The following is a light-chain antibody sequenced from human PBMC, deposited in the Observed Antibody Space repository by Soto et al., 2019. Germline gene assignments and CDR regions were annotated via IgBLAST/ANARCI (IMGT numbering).Light chain of an antibody. V-gene: IGLV1-44*01. CDR3: ATWDASLNGFFL. CDR1: SSNIGTNT. CDR2: NNN. Sequence: QAVVTQPPSASGTPGQRVTISCSGSSSNIGTNTVNWYLELPGTAPKLLIYNNNKRPSGVPERFSGSKSGTSASLAISGLQSEDEANYYCATWDASLNGFFLFGSGTKLTVL. J-gene: IGLJ1*01.